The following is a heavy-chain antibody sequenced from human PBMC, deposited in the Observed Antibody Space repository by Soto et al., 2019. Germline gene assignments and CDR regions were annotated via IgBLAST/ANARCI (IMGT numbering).Heavy chain of an antibody. CDR1: GYTFTGYY. D-gene: IGHD6-13*01. CDR3: ARGEQQRLHVSIAEAGKGSYDFDD. J-gene: IGHJ4*02. V-gene: IGHV1-2*02. CDR2: INPNSGGT. Sequence: GASVKVSCKASGYTFTGYYMHWVRQAPGQGLEWMGWINPNSGGTNYAQKFQGRVTMTRDTSISTAYMELSRLRSDDTAVYYCARGEQQRLHVSIAEAGKGSYDFDDWGQGTLVTVSS.